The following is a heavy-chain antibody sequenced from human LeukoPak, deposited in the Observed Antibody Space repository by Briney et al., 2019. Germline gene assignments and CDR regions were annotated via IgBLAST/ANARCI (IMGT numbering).Heavy chain of an antibody. Sequence: GGSLRLSCAVSGFTFSSNWMSWVRQAPGKGLEWVANIKQDGSEKYYVDSMKGRFTISRDNAKNSLYLQMNSLRAEDTAVYYCARDGGTRLKYSYGYGDYWGQGTLVTVSS. CDR3: ARDGGTRLKYSYGYGDY. CDR1: GFTFSSNW. V-gene: IGHV3-7*01. D-gene: IGHD5-18*01. CDR2: IKQDGSEK. J-gene: IGHJ4*02.